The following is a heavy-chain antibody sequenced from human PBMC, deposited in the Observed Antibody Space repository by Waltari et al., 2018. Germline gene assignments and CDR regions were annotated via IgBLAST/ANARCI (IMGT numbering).Heavy chain of an antibody. CDR2: IYYSGST. V-gene: IGHV4-39*07. Sequence: QLQLQESGPGLVKPSETLSLTCTVSGGSISSSSYYWGWIRQPPGKGLEWIGSIYYSGSTYYNPSLKSRVTISVDTSKNQFSLKLSSVTAADTAVYYCARGASGSYYYYYYMDVWGKGTTVTISS. J-gene: IGHJ6*03. D-gene: IGHD1-26*01. CDR1: GGSISSSSYY. CDR3: ARGASGSYYYYYYMDV.